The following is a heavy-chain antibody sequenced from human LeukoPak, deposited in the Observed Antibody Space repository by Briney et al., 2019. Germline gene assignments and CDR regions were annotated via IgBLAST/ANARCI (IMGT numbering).Heavy chain of an antibody. CDR2: IYYSGST. CDR1: GGSISSYY. Sequence: SETLSLTCTVSGGSISSYYWSWIRQPPGKGLEWIGYIYYSGSTNYNPSLKSRVTISVDTSKNQFSLKLSSVTAADTAVYYCARGGELLNYLGQGTLVTVSS. V-gene: IGHV4-59*01. J-gene: IGHJ4*02. CDR3: ARGGELLNY. D-gene: IGHD1-7*01.